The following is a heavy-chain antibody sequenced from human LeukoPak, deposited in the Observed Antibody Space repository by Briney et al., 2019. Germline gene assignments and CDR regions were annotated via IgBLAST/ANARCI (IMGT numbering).Heavy chain of an antibody. Sequence: SETLSLTCTVSGVSISSSNSYWGWIRQPPGKGLEWIGSSYYSGNTYYNASLKSQVSISIDTSKNQFSLKLTSVTAADTAVYYCARQTGSGLFILPGGQGTLVTVSS. J-gene: IGHJ4*02. CDR1: GVSISSSNSY. V-gene: IGHV4-39*01. CDR3: ARQTGSGLFILP. D-gene: IGHD3/OR15-3a*01. CDR2: SYYSGNT.